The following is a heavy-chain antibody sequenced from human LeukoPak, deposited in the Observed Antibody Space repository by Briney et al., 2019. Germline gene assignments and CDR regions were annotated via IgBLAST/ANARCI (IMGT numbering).Heavy chain of an antibody. Sequence: GGSLRLSCAASGFTFSSYSMTWVRQAPGKGLEWLSYISGSTSTSTIYYADSVKGRFTISRDNAKNSLYLQMDSLRAEDTAVYYCARVGLGDAFDIWGQGTMVTVSS. CDR1: GFTFSSYS. CDR2: ISGSTSTSTI. CDR3: ARVGLGDAFDI. V-gene: IGHV3-48*04. J-gene: IGHJ3*02. D-gene: IGHD3-16*01.